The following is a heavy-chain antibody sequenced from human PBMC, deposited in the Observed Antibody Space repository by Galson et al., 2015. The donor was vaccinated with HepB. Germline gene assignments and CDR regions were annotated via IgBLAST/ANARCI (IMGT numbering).Heavy chain of an antibody. J-gene: IGHJ6*02. D-gene: IGHD2-15*01. CDR2: IKSKTDGGTT. V-gene: IGHV3-15*01. CDR1: GFTFSNAW. Sequence: SLRLSCAASGFTFSNAWMSWVRQAPGKGLEWVGRIKSKTDGGTTDYAAPVKGRFTISRGDSKNTLYLQMNSLKTEDTAVYYCTTDGSVAATSAAYYYYGMDVWGQGTTVTVSS. CDR3: TTDGSVAATSAAYYYYGMDV.